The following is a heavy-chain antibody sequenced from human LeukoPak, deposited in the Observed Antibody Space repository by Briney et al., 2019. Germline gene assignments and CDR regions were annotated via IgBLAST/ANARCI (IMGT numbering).Heavy chain of an antibody. D-gene: IGHD4-17*01. CDR3: AKDLRVTIYYGMDV. V-gene: IGHV3-23*01. CDR1: GFTFSSSA. Sequence: LPGGSLRLSCAASGFTFSSSAMSWVRQVPGKGLEWVSGISASGGSTSYADSVRGRFTISRDNSKNTLYLQMNSLRAEDTAVYYCAKDLRVTIYYGMDVWGQGTTVTVSS. CDR2: ISASGGST. J-gene: IGHJ6*02.